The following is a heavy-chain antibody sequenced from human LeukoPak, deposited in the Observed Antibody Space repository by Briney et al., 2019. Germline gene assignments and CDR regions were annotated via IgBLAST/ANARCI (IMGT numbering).Heavy chain of an antibody. D-gene: IGHD2-2*01. CDR1: GGTFSSYA. Sequence: ASVKVSCKASGGTFSSYAISWVRQAPGQGLEWMGRINPNSGDTNYAQNFQGRVTMTRDTSISTAYMELSRLRSDDTTVYHCARDYCSSTSCLFDYWGQGTLVTVSS. CDR2: INPNSGDT. J-gene: IGHJ4*02. CDR3: ARDYCSSTSCLFDY. V-gene: IGHV1-2*06.